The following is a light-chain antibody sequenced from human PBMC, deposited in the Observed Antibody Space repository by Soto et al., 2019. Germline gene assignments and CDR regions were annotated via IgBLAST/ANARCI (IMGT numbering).Light chain of an antibody. CDR1: QSLLYNNTYNY. Sequence: EIVMTQSPLTLPVTPGEPASISCRSSQSLLYNNTYNYLDWYVQKPGQSPQLLIYFGSNRAPGGPDRFSGSGSGTDFTLKINRVEAEDVGTYYCMQALQSLTFGQGTRLEIQ. J-gene: IGKJ5*01. CDR2: FGS. V-gene: IGKV2-28*01. CDR3: MQALQSLT.